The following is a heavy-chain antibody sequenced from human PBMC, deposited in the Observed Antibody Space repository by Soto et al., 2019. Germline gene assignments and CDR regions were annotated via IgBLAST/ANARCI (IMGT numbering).Heavy chain of an antibody. J-gene: IGHJ3*02. Sequence: ASVKVSCKASGYTFTGYYMHWVRQAPGQGLEWMGWINSNSGGTKYAQKFQGRVTMTRDTSISTAYMELRRLRSDDTAVYYCARDLEGRGSFDIWGQGTMVTVSS. CDR3: ARDLEGRGSFDI. CDR2: INSNSGGT. CDR1: GYTFTGYY. V-gene: IGHV1-2*02. D-gene: IGHD3-10*01.